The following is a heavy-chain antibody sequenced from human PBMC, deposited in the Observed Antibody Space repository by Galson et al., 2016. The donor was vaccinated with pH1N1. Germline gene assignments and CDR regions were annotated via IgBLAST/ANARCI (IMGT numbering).Heavy chain of an antibody. V-gene: IGHV5-51*03. CDR2: IYPDDSDT. CDR3: ARGLLSGFDP. D-gene: IGHD2-21*01. Sequence: QSGAEVKKPGESLKISCEVFGYKFTTYWIGWVRQMPGKGLEWMGIIYPDDSDTRYNPAFPGQVTISIDKSIYTAYIQWNRLKASDTAIYSRARGLLSGFDPWGQGTLVIVSS. CDR1: GYKFTTYW. J-gene: IGHJ5*02.